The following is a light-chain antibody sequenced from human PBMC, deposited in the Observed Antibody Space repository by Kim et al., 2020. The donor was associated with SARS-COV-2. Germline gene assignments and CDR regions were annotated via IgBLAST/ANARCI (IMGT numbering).Light chain of an antibody. Sequence: DIVMTQSPLSLPVTPGEPASISCRSSQSLLHRNGYNYLDWYLQKPGQSPQLLIYLGSNRASGVPDRFSGSGSGTNFTLKISRVESEDVGVYYCMQALQSPPYTFGQGTKLEI. V-gene: IGKV2-28*01. J-gene: IGKJ2*01. CDR3: MQALQSPPYT. CDR2: LGS. CDR1: QSLLHRNGYNY.